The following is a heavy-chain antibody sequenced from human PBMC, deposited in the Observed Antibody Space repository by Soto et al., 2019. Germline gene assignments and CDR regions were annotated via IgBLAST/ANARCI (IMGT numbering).Heavy chain of an antibody. D-gene: IGHD3-22*01. Sequence: GGSLRLSCAASGFTFSNAWMNWVRQAPGKGLEWVGRIKSKTDGGTTDYAAPVKGRFTISSDDSKNTLYLQMNSLKTEDTAVYYCTTGDYDSSGYYLSHGNWGQGTLVTVSS. V-gene: IGHV3-15*07. CDR2: IKSKTDGGTT. J-gene: IGHJ4*02. CDR3: TTGDYDSSGYYLSHGN. CDR1: GFTFSNAW.